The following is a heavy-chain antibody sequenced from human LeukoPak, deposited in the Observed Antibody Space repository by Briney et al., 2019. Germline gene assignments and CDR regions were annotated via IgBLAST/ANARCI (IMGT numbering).Heavy chain of an antibody. CDR1: GGSISGYY. CDR2: IYTSGST. D-gene: IGHD6-13*01. CDR3: ARAYSSSWPFHFDY. J-gene: IGHJ4*02. V-gene: IGHV4-4*07. Sequence: PSETLSLTCSVSGGSISGYYWSWIRQPAGKGLEWIGRIYTSGSTNYNPSLKSRVTISVDTSKNQFSLKLSSVTAADTAVYYCARAYSSSWPFHFDYWGQGTLVTVSS.